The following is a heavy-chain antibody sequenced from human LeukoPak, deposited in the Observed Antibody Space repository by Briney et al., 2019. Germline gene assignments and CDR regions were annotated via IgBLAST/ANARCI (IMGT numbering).Heavy chain of an antibody. Sequence: SQTLSLTCTLSGGSISSYYWSWIRQPPGKGLEWIGYIYTSGSTNYNPSLKSRVTISVDTSKNQFSLKLSSVTAADTAVYYCASWGTGFDLWGQGTLVTVSS. D-gene: IGHD7-27*01. CDR2: IYTSGST. CDR3: ASWGTGFDL. J-gene: IGHJ4*02. V-gene: IGHV4-4*09. CDR1: GGSISSYY.